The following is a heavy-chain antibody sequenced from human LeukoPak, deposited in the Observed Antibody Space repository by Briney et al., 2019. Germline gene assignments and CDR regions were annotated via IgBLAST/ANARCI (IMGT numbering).Heavy chain of an antibody. D-gene: IGHD6-13*01. CDR3: AKGSLGSWYYFDY. CDR1: GFTFSSSA. Sequence: QPGGSLRLSCAASGFTFSSSAMSWVRQAPGKGPEWVSTFSRSGPDTYYADSVKGRFTIFRDNSKNTLYLQMNSLRAEDTAVYYCAKGSLGSWYYFDYWGQGTLVTVSS. J-gene: IGHJ4*02. CDR2: FSRSGPDT. V-gene: IGHV3-23*01.